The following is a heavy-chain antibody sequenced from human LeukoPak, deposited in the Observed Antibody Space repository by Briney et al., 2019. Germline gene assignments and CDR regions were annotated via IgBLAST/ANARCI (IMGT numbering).Heavy chain of an antibody. CDR3: ARDSHSSGHYGGFRY. V-gene: IGHV7-4-1*02. Sequence: ASVKVSCTASGYTFTSYAMNWVRQAPGQGLEWMGWINTNTGNPTYAQGFTGRFVFSLDTSVSTAYLQISSLKAEDTAVYYCARDSHSSGHYGGFRYWGQGTLVTVSS. CDR1: GYTFTSYA. CDR2: INTNTGNP. D-gene: IGHD3-22*01. J-gene: IGHJ4*02.